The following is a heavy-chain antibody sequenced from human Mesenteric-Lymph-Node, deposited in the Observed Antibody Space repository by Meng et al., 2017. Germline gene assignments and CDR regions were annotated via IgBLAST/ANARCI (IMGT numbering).Heavy chain of an antibody. J-gene: IGHJ4*02. Sequence: VHLQSACPVLVKPSGTLSPTCAVAGGPSSVSNWGSWVRQPPGKGLEWIGEIYHSGSTNYNPSLKSRVTISVDKSKNQFSLNLSSVTAADTAVYYCARVGQWLPIDYWGQGTLVTVSS. CDR1: GGPSSVSNW. CDR3: ARVGQWLPIDY. D-gene: IGHD6-19*01. V-gene: IGHV4-4*02. CDR2: IYHSGST.